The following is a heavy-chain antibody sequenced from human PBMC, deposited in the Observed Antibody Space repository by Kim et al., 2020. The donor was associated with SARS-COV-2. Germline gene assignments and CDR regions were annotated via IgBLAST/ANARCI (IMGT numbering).Heavy chain of an antibody. V-gene: IGHV3-11*04. CDR2: I. D-gene: IGHD1-26*01. CDR3: VLGGARGGLDY. J-gene: IGHJ4*02. Sequence: IYYADSVKGRFTISRDNAKNSLYLQMNSLRAEDTAVYYCVLGGARGGLDYWGQGTLVTVSS.